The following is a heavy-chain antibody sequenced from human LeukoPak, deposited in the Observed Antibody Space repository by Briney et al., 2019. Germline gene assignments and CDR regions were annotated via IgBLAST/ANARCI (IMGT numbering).Heavy chain of an antibody. CDR2: ISGSGGST. Sequence: EGSLRLSCAASGFTFSSYAMSWVRQAPGKGLEWVSAISGSGGSTYYADSVKGRFTISRDNSKNTLYLQMNSLRAEDTAVYYCAKAGGTTVTTADYYYGMDVWGQGTTVTVSS. CDR1: GFTFSSYA. CDR3: AKAGGTTVTTADYYYGMDV. J-gene: IGHJ6*02. D-gene: IGHD4-17*01. V-gene: IGHV3-23*01.